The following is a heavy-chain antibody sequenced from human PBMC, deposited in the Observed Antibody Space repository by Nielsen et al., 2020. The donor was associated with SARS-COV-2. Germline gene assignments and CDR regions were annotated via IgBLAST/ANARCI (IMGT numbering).Heavy chain of an antibody. CDR3: ARHGGSGSYPRGFDY. D-gene: IGHD1-26*01. CDR2: ISGSGGST. CDR1: GFTFSSYA. J-gene: IGHJ4*02. V-gene: IGHV3-23*01. Sequence: GESLKISCAASGFTFSSYAMSWVRQAPGKGLEWVSAISGSGGSTYYADSVKGRFTISRDNSKNTLYLQMNSLRAEDTAVYYCARHGGSGSYPRGFDYWGQGTLVTVSS.